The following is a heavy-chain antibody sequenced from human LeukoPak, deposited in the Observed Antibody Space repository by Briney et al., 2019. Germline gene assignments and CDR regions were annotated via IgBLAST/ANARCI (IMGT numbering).Heavy chain of an antibody. J-gene: IGHJ4*02. Sequence: SETLSLTCTVSGGSISSYYWRWIRQPPGKGLERIGYIYYSGSTNYNPSLKSRVTISVDTSKNQFPLKLSSVTTADTAVYYCARVGYDILTGYPARFDYWGQGTLVTVSS. D-gene: IGHD3-9*01. CDR2: IYYSGST. CDR1: GGSISSYY. CDR3: ARVGYDILTGYPARFDY. V-gene: IGHV4-59*01.